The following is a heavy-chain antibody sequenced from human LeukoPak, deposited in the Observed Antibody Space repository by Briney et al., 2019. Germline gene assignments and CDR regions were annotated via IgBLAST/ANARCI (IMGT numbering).Heavy chain of an antibody. CDR3: AREGIAVAFDY. J-gene: IGHJ4*02. CDR2: IIPILGIA. Sequence: GASVTVSCKASGGTFSSYAISWVRQAPGQGLEWMGRIIPILGIANYAQKFQGRVTITADKSTSTAYMELSSLRSEDTAVYYCAREGIAVAFDYWGQGTLVTVSS. CDR1: GGTFSSYA. V-gene: IGHV1-69*04. D-gene: IGHD6-19*01.